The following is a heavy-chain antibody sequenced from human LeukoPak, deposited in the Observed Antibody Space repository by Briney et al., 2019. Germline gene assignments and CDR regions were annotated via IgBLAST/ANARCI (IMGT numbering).Heavy chain of an antibody. J-gene: IGHJ4*02. CDR2: LSNDGNSY. D-gene: IGHD5-12*01. Sequence: PGKXXXXVALLSNDGNSYAYADSVKGRFTLSGDKSKTTLYLQMNSLRAEDTAVYYCARDRSGFYSVDYWGQGTLVTVSS. V-gene: IGHV3-30*03. CDR3: ARDRSGFYSVDY.